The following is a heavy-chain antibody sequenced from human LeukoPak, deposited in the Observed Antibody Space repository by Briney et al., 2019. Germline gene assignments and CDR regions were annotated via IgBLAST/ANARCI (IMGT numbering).Heavy chain of an antibody. Sequence: SETLSLTCAVYGGSFSGYYWSWIRQPPGKGLEWIGEINHSGSTNYNPSLKSRVTMSVDTSKNQFSLKLSSVTAADTAVYYCARGPMYYYGSGSYYWFDPRGQGTLVTVSS. V-gene: IGHV4-34*01. J-gene: IGHJ5*02. CDR2: INHSGST. CDR3: ARGPMYYYGSGSYYWFDP. D-gene: IGHD3-10*01. CDR1: GGSFSGYY.